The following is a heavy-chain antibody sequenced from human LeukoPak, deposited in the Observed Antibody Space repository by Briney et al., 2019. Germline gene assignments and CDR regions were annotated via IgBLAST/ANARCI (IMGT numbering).Heavy chain of an antibody. CDR1: GGSISSYY. CDR3: ARETPVAGTDY. D-gene: IGHD6-19*01. Sequence: SETLSLTCTVSGGSISSYYWSWIRQPAGKGLEWIGYIYYSGSTNYNPSLKSRVTISVDTSKNQFSLKLSSVTAADTAVYYCARETPVAGTDYWGQGTLVTVSS. J-gene: IGHJ4*02. CDR2: IYYSGST. V-gene: IGHV4-59*01.